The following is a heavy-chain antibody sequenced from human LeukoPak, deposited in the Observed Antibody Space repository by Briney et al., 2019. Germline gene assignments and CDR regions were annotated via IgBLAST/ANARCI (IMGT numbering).Heavy chain of an antibody. CDR3: ARENCSGGSCYSEFDY. V-gene: IGHV4-34*01. D-gene: IGHD2-15*01. CDR1: GGSFSGYY. Sequence: PSETLSLTCAVYGGSFSGYYWSWIRQPPGKGLEWIGEINHSGSTNYNPSLKSRVTISVDTSKNQFSLKLSSVTAADTAVYYCARENCSGGSCYSEFDYWGQGTLVTVSS. J-gene: IGHJ4*02. CDR2: INHSGST.